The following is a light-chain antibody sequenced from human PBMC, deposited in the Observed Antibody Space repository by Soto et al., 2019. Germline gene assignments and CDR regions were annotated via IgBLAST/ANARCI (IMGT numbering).Light chain of an antibody. CDR3: SSYTSSSTPV. CDR2: EVS. Sequence: LTQPASVSGSPGQSITISCTGTSSDVGGYNYVSWYQQHPGKAPKLMIYEVSNRPSGVSNRFSGSKSGNTASLTISGLQAEDEADYYCSSYTSSSTPVFGTGTKVTVL. J-gene: IGLJ1*01. CDR1: SSDVGGYNY. V-gene: IGLV2-14*01.